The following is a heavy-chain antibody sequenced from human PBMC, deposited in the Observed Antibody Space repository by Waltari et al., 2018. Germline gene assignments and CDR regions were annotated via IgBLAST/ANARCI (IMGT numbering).Heavy chain of an antibody. CDR3: ARGKQKNDYGDYVLPFGYMDV. D-gene: IGHD4-17*01. Sequence: QVQLQESGPGLVKPSETLSLTCAVSGYSISSGYYWGWIRQPPGKGLGWIGSIYHSGSTYYNPSLKSRVTISVDTSKNQFSLKLSSVTAADTAVYYCARGKQKNDYGDYVLPFGYMDVWGKGTTVTVSS. V-gene: IGHV4-38-2*01. CDR2: IYHSGST. CDR1: GYSISSGYY. J-gene: IGHJ6*03.